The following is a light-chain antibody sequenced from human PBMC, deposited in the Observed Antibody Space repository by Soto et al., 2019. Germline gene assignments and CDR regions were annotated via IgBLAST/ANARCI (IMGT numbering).Light chain of an antibody. Sequence: EIVLTQSPGTLSLSPGERATLSCRASQRVRSSSLAWYQQKPGQAPRLLIYGASSRATGIPDRFSGSGSGTDFTLTISRLEPEDFEVYYCQQYCSSPPRTFGQGTKVEIK. CDR2: GAS. J-gene: IGKJ1*01. CDR3: QQYCSSPPRT. CDR1: QRVRSSS. V-gene: IGKV3-20*01.